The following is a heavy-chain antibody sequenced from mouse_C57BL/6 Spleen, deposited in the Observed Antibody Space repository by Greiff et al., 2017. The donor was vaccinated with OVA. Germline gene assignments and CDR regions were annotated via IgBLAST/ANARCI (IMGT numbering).Heavy chain of an antibody. CDR2: IYPGDGDT. Sequence: VQLQQSGAELVKPGASVKISCKASGYAFSSYWMNWVKQRPGKGLEWIGQIYPGDGDTNYNGKFKGKATLTADKSSSTAYMQLSSLTSEDSAVYFCAREDYYGSSYLYYFDYWGQGTTLTVSS. CDR3: AREDYYGSSYLYYFDY. V-gene: IGHV1-80*01. D-gene: IGHD1-1*01. J-gene: IGHJ2*01. CDR1: GYAFSSYW.